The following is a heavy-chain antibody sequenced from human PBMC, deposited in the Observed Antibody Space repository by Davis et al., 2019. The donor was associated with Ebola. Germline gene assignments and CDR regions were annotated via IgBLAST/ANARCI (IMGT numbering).Heavy chain of an antibody. CDR2: LIPIFGTA. Sequence: SVKVSCKASGGTFSSYAISWVRQAPGQGLEWMGGLIPIFGTANYAQKFQGRVTITADESTSTAYMELSSLRSEDTAVYYCARENWNYYYYYGMDVWGQGTTVTVSS. D-gene: IGHD1-1*01. CDR3: ARENWNYYYYYGMDV. J-gene: IGHJ6*02. CDR1: GGTFSSYA. V-gene: IGHV1-69*13.